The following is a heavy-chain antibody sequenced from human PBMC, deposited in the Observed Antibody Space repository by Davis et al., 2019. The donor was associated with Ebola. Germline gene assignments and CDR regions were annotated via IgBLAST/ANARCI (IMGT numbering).Heavy chain of an antibody. CDR2: IYYSGST. V-gene: IGHV4-59*04. Sequence: SETLSLTCTVSGGSISSHYWSWIRQPPGKGLEWIGSIYYSGSTNYNPSLKSRVTISVDTSKNQFSLKLSSVTAADTAVYYCARRVVVAATRIDYWGQGTLVTVSS. J-gene: IGHJ4*02. CDR3: ARRVVVAATRIDY. CDR1: GGSISSHY. D-gene: IGHD2-15*01.